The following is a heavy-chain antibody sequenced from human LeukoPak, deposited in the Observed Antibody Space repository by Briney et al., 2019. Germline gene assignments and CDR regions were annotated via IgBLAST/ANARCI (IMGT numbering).Heavy chain of an antibody. CDR2: IIPILGIA. Sequence: SVKVSCKASGGTFSSYAISWVRQAPGQGLEWMGRIIPILGIANYAQKFQGRVTITADKSTSTAYMELSSLRSEDTAAYYCATDSSSWYFFSWWGQGTLVTVSS. CDR3: ATDSSSWYFFSW. V-gene: IGHV1-69*04. CDR1: GGTFSSYA. J-gene: IGHJ4*02. D-gene: IGHD6-13*01.